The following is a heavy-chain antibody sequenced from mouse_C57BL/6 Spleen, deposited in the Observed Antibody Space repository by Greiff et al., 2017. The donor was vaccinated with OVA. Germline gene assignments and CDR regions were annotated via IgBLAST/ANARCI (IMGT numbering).Heavy chain of an antibody. D-gene: IGHD1-1*01. V-gene: IGHV6-6*01. Sequence: EVKVEESGGGLVQPGGSMKLSCTASGFTFSDAWMDWVRQSPEKGLEWVAEIRNKANNHATYYAESVKGRFTISRDDSKISVYLQMNSLRAEDTGIYYCTRRAPITTVVAEGAMDYWGQGTSVTVSS. CDR3: TRRAPITTVVAEGAMDY. CDR2: IRNKANNHAT. CDR1: GFTFSDAW. J-gene: IGHJ4*01.